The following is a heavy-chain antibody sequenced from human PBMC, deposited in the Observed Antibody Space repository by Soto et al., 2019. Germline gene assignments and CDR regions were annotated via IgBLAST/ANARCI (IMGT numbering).Heavy chain of an antibody. CDR2: ISGSGGST. CDR3: AKDPAYCSSTSCQYTWFDP. J-gene: IGHJ5*02. Sequence: PGGSLRLSCAASGFTFSSYAMSWVRQAPGKGLEWVSAISGSGGSTYYADSVKGRFTISRDNSKNTLYLQMNSLRAEDTAVYYCAKDPAYCSSTSCQYTWFDPWGQGTLVTVSS. V-gene: IGHV3-23*01. CDR1: GFTFSSYA. D-gene: IGHD2-2*01.